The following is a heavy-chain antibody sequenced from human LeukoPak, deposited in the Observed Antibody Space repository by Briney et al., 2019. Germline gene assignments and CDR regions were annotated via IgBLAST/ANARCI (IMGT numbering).Heavy chain of an antibody. Sequence: GGSLRLSCAASGFTFSDYYMSWIRQAPGKGLEWVSYISSSGSTIYYADSVKGRFTIPRDNAKNSLYLQMNSLRAEDTAVYYCASSTASYCNGGSCGYDYYGMDVWGQGTTVTVSS. CDR1: GFTFSDYY. CDR2: ISSSGSTI. J-gene: IGHJ6*02. CDR3: ASSTASYCNGGSCGYDYYGMDV. V-gene: IGHV3-11*01. D-gene: IGHD2-15*01.